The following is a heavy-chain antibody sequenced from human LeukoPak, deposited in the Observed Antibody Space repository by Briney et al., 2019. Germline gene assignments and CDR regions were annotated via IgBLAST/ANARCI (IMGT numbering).Heavy chain of an antibody. CDR1: GGSISSYY. V-gene: IGHV4-59*08. D-gene: IGHD2-2*01. J-gene: IGHJ4*02. CDR3: AAIVVVPNANDVDY. CDR2: IYYSGST. Sequence: SETLSLTCTVSGGSISSYYWSWIRQPPGKGLEWIGYIYYSGSTNYNPSLKSRVTISVDTSKNQFSLKLSSVTAADTAVYYCAAIVVVPNANDVDYWGQGTLVTVSS.